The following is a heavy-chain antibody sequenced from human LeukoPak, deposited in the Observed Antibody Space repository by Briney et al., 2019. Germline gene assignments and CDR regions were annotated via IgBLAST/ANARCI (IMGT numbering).Heavy chain of an antibody. CDR3: ARGGVGATWTDPFDY. D-gene: IGHD1-26*01. J-gene: IGHJ4*02. CDR1: GGTFSSYA. CDR2: IIPILGIA. Sequence: SVKVSCKASGGTFSSYAISWVRQAPGQGLEWMGRIIPILGIANYAQKFQGRVTITADKSTSTAYMELSSLRSEDTAVYYCARGGVGATWTDPFDYWGQGTLVTVSS. V-gene: IGHV1-69*04.